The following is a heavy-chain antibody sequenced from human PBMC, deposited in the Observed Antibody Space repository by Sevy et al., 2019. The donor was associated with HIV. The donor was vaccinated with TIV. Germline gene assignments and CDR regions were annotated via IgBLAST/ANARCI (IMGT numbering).Heavy chain of an antibody. V-gene: IGHV3-9*01. CDR1: GFPFNDHA. D-gene: IGHD2-21*01. CDR3: AKDINRGCDGVNCYSYYYYFYGLDV. CDR2: ISWNSRNI. Sequence: GGSLRLSCAASGFPFNDHAMHWVRVVPGKGLEWVSGISWNSRNIGYADSVKGRFTISSYNTSHSVYLEMHSLRPEDTALYYCAKDINRGCDGVNCYSYYYYFYGLDVWGQGTTVTVSS. J-gene: IGHJ6*02.